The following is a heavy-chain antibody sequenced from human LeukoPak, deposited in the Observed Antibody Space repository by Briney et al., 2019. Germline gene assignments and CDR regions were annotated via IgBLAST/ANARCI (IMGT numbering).Heavy chain of an antibody. J-gene: IGHJ3*02. V-gene: IGHV1-18*01. Sequence: ASVKVSCKASGYTFTSYGISWVRQAPGQGLEWMGWISAYNGNTNYAQKLQGRVTMTTDTSTSTAYMELRSLRSDDTAMYYCATSGYTYGALDIWGQGTMVTVSS. D-gene: IGHD5-18*01. CDR2: ISAYNGNT. CDR3: ATSGYTYGALDI. CDR1: GYTFTSYG.